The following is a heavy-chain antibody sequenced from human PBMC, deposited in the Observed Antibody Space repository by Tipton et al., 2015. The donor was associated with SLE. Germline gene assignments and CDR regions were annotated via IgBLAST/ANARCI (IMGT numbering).Heavy chain of an antibody. D-gene: IGHD1-26*01. Sequence: TLSLTCAVSGDSISSSKWWSWVRQSPGKGLEWIGEINHSGSTNYNPSLKARVTLSADTSKNQVSLRLTSVTAADTAVYYCARVIVGATGWFDPWGQGSLVTVSS. CDR2: INHSGST. CDR1: GDSISSSKW. CDR3: ARVIVGATGWFDP. J-gene: IGHJ5*02. V-gene: IGHV4-4*02.